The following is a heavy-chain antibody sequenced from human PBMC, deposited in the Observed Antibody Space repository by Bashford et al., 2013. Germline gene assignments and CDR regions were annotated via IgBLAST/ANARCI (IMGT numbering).Heavy chain of an antibody. CDR1: GYTFTGYY. V-gene: IGHV1-2*02. J-gene: IGHJ6*03. Sequence: ASVKVSCKASGYTFTGYYMHWVRQAPGQGLEWMGWINPNSGGTNYAQKFQGRVTMTRDTSISTAYMELSRLRSEDTAVYYCASLAVAGTLPSRYYYYYMDVWGKGTTVTVSS. CDR2: INPNSGGT. D-gene: IGHD6-19*01. CDR3: ASLAVAGTLPSRYYYYYMDV.